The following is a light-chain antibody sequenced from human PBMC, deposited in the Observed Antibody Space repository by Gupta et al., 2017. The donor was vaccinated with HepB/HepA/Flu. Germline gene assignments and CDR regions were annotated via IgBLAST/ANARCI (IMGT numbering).Light chain of an antibody. V-gene: IGKV3-20*01. CDR3: QQYGSSPLFT. Sequence: DIVLTQSPGTLSLSPGERDTLSCRASQSVSSSYLAWYQQKPGQAPRLLIYGASSRATGLPDRFSGSGSGTDFTLTINRLEPEDFAVYYCQQYGSSPLFTFGPGTKLDIK. CDR2: GAS. CDR1: QSVSSSY. J-gene: IGKJ3*01.